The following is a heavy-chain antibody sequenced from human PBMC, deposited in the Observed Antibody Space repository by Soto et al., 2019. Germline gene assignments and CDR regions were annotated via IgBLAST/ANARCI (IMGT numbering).Heavy chain of an antibody. CDR1: GFTFRTYT. CDR2: IRGFSPYT. D-gene: IGHD2-15*01. V-gene: IGHV3-21*01. Sequence: PGGSLRLSCVASGFTFRTYTMSWVRQAPGKGLEWVSGIRGFSPYTFYAESVQGRFTISRDNAKNSLYLQMNSLGVEDTAVYYCARDRGYDAHDYYYNAMDVWGQGTTVTVSS. CDR3: ARDRGYDAHDYYYNAMDV. J-gene: IGHJ6*02.